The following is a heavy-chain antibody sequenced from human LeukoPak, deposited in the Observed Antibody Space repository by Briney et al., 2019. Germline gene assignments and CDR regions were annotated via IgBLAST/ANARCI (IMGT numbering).Heavy chain of an antibody. V-gene: IGHV3-9*01. CDR2: ISWNSGSI. Sequence: GRSLRLSCAASGFTFDDYAMHWVRQAPGKGLEWVSGISWNSGSIGYADSVKGRFTISRDNAKNSLYLQMNSLRAEDTALYYCAKALGGRAYWYFDLWGRGTLVTVSS. CDR1: GFTFDDYA. CDR3: AKALGGRAYWYFDL. D-gene: IGHD3-16*01. J-gene: IGHJ2*01.